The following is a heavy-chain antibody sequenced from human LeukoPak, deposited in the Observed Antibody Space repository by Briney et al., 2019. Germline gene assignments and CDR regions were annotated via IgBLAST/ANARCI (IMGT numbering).Heavy chain of an antibody. CDR2: IIPIFGTA. Sequence: GASVKVSCKASGGTFSSYAISWVRQAPGQGLEWMGGIIPIFGTANYAQKFQGRVTITADKSTSTAYMELSSLRSEDTAVYYCATRPYYSGGSCYSSLVDYWGQGTLVTVSS. CDR1: GGTFSSYA. V-gene: IGHV1-69*06. D-gene: IGHD2-15*01. CDR3: ATRPYYSGGSCYSSLVDY. J-gene: IGHJ4*02.